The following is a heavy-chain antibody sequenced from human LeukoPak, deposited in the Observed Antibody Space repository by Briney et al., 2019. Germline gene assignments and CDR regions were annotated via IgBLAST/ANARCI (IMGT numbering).Heavy chain of an antibody. CDR2: IIPIFGTA. CDR1: GGTFSSYA. Sequence: ASVKVSCKASGGTFSSYAIRWVRQAPGQGLEWMGGIIPIFGTANYAQKFQGRVTITADESTSTAYMELSSLRSEDTAVYYCARVDCSGGSCYLFDYWGQGTLVTVSS. J-gene: IGHJ4*02. D-gene: IGHD2-15*01. V-gene: IGHV1-69*13. CDR3: ARVDCSGGSCYLFDY.